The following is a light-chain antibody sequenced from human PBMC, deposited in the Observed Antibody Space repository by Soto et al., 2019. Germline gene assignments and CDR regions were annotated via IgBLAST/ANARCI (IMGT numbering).Light chain of an antibody. Sequence: QSVLTQPPSVSAAPGQTVTISCSGSSSNIGNNYVSWYQQHPGTAPKLLIYYNNNRPSGIPDPFSGSESGTSATLGITGLQTGDEAEYYCGTWDSSMSAGVVFGGGTKLTVL. J-gene: IGLJ2*01. V-gene: IGLV1-51*01. CDR1: SSNIGNNY. CDR3: GTWDSSMSAGVV. CDR2: YNN.